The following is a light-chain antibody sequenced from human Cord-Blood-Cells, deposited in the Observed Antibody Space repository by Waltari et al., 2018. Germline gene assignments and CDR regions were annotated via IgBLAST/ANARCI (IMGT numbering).Light chain of an antibody. Sequence: QSVLTQPPSASGTPGQRVTISCSGSSSNIGSNTVNWYQQLPGTAPKLLIYSNSQRPPGVPDRFSGSNSGTSASLAISGIQSEDEADYYCAAWDDSLNGVVFGGGTKLTVL. CDR2: SNS. CDR1: SSNIGSNT. J-gene: IGLJ2*01. CDR3: AAWDDSLNGVV. V-gene: IGLV1-44*01.